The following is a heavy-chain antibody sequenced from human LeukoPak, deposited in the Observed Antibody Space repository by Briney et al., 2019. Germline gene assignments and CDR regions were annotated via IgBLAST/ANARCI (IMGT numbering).Heavy chain of an antibody. CDR1: GFTFSSYG. J-gene: IGHJ4*02. V-gene: IGHV3-30*02. D-gene: IGHD3-10*01. CDR3: AKEVVGTMVEYYFDY. Sequence: QAGGSLRLSCAASGFTFSSYGMHWVRQAPGKGLEWVAFIRYDGSNKYYADSVKGRFTISRDNSKNTLYLQMNSLRAEDTAVYYCAKEVVGTMVEYYFDYWGQGTLVTVSS. CDR2: IRYDGSNK.